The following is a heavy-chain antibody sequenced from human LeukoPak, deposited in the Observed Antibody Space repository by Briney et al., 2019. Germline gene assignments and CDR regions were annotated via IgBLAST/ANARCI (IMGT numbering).Heavy chain of an antibody. D-gene: IGHD6-13*01. Sequence: SETLPLTSTVSGGSITGYYWSWIRQPPGKGLEWIGYIHYSGSTNYNPSLKSRVTISLDTSKKQYSLKLNSVTAADTGVYYCASGYSSSWYYWGQGTLVSVPS. CDR3: ASGYSSSWYY. V-gene: IGHV4-59*08. CDR1: GGSITGYY. CDR2: IHYSGST. J-gene: IGHJ4*02.